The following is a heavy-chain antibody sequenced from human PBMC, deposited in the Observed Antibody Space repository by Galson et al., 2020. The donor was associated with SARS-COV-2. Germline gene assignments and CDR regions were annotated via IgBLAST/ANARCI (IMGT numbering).Heavy chain of an antibody. J-gene: IGHJ6*02. CDR3: AKDWDRNYNRRAYWGDYYYGMDV. D-gene: IGHD3-22*01. V-gene: IGHV3-23*01. CDR1: GFTFTNYA. Sequence: GGSLRLSCAVSGFTFTNYALAWVRQAPGKGLEWVSSISGTNTYYADSVKGRFTISTDNSKNTLFLQMDSLRVEDTAIYYCAKDWDRNYNRRAYWGDYYYGMDVWGQGTTVIVSS. CDR2: ISGTNT.